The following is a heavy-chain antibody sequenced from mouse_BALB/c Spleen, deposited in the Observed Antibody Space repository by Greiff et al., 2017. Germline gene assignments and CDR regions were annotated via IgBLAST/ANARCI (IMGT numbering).Heavy chain of an antibody. V-gene: IGHV5-6*01. CDR1: GFTFSSYG. J-gene: IGHJ4*01. Sequence: EVKLMESGGDLVKPGGSLKLSCAASGFTFSSYGMSWVRQTPDKRLEWVATISSGGSYTYYPDSVKGRFTISRDNAKNTLYLQMSSLKSEDTAMYYCARHLITTNAMDYWGQGTSVTVSS. CDR3: ARHLITTNAMDY. CDR2: ISSGGSYT. D-gene: IGHD1-1*01.